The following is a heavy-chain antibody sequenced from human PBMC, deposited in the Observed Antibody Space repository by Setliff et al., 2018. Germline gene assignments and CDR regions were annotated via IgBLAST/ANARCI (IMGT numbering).Heavy chain of an antibody. D-gene: IGHD5-18*01. CDR2: LHTSGST. CDR3: VRDRTAYSYGLDV. Sequence: SETLSLTCAVSGGSISSGSYYWSWIRQPAGKGLEWVGRLHTSGSTNYNPSLKSRVTISVDTSKNQFALNLRSVTAADTAVYYCVRDRTAYSYGLDVWGQGNPGHRLL. J-gene: IGHJ6*02. CDR1: GGSISSGSYY. V-gene: IGHV4-61*02.